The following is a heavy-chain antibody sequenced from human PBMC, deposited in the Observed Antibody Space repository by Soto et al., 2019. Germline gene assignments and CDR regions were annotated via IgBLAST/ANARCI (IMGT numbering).Heavy chain of an antibody. CDR2: IKQDGSEK. CDR3: ARVHIHPGIAVAGTGGGFDS. D-gene: IGHD6-19*01. V-gene: IGHV3-7*01. CDR1: GFTFSSYW. Sequence: PGGSLRLSCAASGFTFSSYWMSWVRQAPGKGLEWVANIKQDGSEKYYVDSVKGRFTISRDNAKNSLYLQMNSLRAEDTAVYYCARVHIHPGIAVAGTGGGFDSWGQGTLVTVYS. J-gene: IGHJ5*01.